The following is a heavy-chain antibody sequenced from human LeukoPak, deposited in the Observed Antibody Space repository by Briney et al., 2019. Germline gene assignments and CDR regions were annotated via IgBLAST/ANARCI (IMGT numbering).Heavy chain of an antibody. V-gene: IGHV7-4-1*02. CDR1: GYSFPMYA. CDR2: INTNTGNP. Sequence: ASVKVSCKASGYSFPMYAINWVRQAPGQGLEWMGWINTNTGNPTYAQGFTGRFVFSLDTSVTTAYLQISSLRAEDTAVYYCARQHDYGNYDYWGQGTLVTVSS. CDR3: ARQHDYGNYDY. D-gene: IGHD4-11*01. J-gene: IGHJ4*02.